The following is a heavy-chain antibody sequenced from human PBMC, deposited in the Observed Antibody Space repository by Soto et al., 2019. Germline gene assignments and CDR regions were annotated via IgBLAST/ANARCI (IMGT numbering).Heavy chain of an antibody. D-gene: IGHD5-18*01. CDR1: ELSSSNHA. CDR2: ISGTDGGA. J-gene: IGHJ4*02. V-gene: IGHV3-23*01. Sequence: EVHLLESVGGLVQPGGSLRLSCAASELSSSNHAMTWVHQAPGKGLEWVSGISGTDGGAYYADSVKGRFTISRDNSRSTLYLQMNSLRVEDTAVYYCASGGLHGYTNGGLSYFHSWGQGTLVTVSS. CDR3: ASGGLHGYTNGGLSYFHS.